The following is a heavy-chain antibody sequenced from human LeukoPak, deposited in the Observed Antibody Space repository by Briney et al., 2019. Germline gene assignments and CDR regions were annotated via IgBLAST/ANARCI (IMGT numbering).Heavy chain of an antibody. V-gene: IGHV1-2*02. Sequence: ASVKVSCKASGYGFSDYYMHWVRQAPGQGLEYMGWINPNSGDNSCAQKFQGRVSMTRDTSITTLYMELTSLRSDDRAVCFCARGGGIQSCGGKTCFRGFVYWGQGTLVTVSS. J-gene: IGHJ4*02. D-gene: IGHD2-21*01. CDR1: GYGFSDYY. CDR3: ARGGGIQSCGGKTCFRGFVY. CDR2: INPNSGDN.